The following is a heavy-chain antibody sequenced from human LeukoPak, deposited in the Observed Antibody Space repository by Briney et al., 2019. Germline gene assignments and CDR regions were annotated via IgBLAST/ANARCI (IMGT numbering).Heavy chain of an antibody. CDR2: IIPIFGTA. CDR1: GGTFSIYA. CDR3: AITYYDILTGYYVYDSSDI. Sequence: ASVTVSFKASGGTFSIYAISWVRQAQGQGHEWMGGIIPIFGTANYAQKFQGRGTITADKSTSTAYMELSILRSEDTAVYYCAITYYDILTGYYVYDSSDIWGQGTMVTVSS. J-gene: IGHJ3*02. V-gene: IGHV1-69*06. D-gene: IGHD3-9*01.